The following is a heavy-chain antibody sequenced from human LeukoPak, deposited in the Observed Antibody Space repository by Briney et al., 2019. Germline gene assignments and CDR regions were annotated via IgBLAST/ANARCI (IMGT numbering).Heavy chain of an antibody. CDR3: AKLGQLWLLSYFDY. V-gene: IGHV3-11*01. Sequence: GGSLRLSCAASGFTFSDYYMSWIRQAPGKGLEWVSYISSSGSTIYYADSVKGRFTISRDNSKNTLYLQMNSLRAEDTAVYYCAKLGQLWLLSYFDYWGQGTLVTVSS. CDR2: ISSSGSTI. D-gene: IGHD5-18*01. J-gene: IGHJ4*02. CDR1: GFTFSDYY.